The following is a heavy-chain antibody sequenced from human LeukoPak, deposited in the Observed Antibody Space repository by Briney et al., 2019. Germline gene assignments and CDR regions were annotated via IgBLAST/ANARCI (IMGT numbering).Heavy chain of an antibody. V-gene: IGHV4-31*11. D-gene: IGHD4-11*01. CDR1: GGSISSGGYS. Sequence: SETLSLTCAVSGGSISSGGYSWSWIRQPPGKGLEWIGYIYYSGSTYYNPSLKSRVTISVDTSKNQFSLKLSSVTAADTAVYYCARTDSDYSNYDYYFDYWGQGTLVTVSS. CDR3: ARTDSDYSNYDYYFDY. CDR2: IYYSGST. J-gene: IGHJ4*02.